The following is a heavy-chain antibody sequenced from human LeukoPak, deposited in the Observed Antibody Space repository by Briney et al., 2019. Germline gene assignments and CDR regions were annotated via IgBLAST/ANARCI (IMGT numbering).Heavy chain of an antibody. J-gene: IGHJ5*02. CDR1: GFTFGKYA. Sequence: GGSLRLSCIGSGFTFGKYAMSWFRQAPGKGLEWVGFIRSKAFGGTPEYAASVKGRFTISRDDSKSFAYLQMDSLETEDTAVYYCCYGSSGYFLLGTWGQGTLVTVSS. CDR2: IRSKAFGGTP. D-gene: IGHD3-22*01. CDR3: CYGSSGYFLLGT. V-gene: IGHV3-49*03.